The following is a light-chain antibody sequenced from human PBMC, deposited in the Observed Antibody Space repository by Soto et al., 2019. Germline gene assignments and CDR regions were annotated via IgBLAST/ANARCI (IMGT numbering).Light chain of an antibody. Sequence: QSVLTQPASVSGSPGQSITISCTGTSSDVGGYNYVSWYQQHPGKAPKLMIYDVRNRPSGVSNRFSGSKSGNTASLTISGLQAEDEADYYCASYTSSSTLVLFGGGTKVTVL. J-gene: IGLJ2*01. V-gene: IGLV2-14*01. CDR2: DVR. CDR3: ASYTSSSTLVL. CDR1: SSDVGGYNY.